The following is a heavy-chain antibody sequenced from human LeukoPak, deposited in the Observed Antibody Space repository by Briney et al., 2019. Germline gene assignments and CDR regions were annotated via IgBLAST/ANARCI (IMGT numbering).Heavy chain of an antibody. CDR2: INHSGST. CDR1: GGSFSGYY. J-gene: IGHJ6*02. Sequence: SETLSLTCAVYGGSFSGYYWSWIRQPPGKGLEWIGEINHSGSTNYNPSLKSRVTISVDTSKNQFSLKLSSVTAADTAVYYCASGLVEGAAGTTFDYYYYYGMDVWGQGTTVTVSS. CDR3: ASGLVEGAAGTTFDYYYYYGMDV. D-gene: IGHD6-13*01. V-gene: IGHV4-34*01.